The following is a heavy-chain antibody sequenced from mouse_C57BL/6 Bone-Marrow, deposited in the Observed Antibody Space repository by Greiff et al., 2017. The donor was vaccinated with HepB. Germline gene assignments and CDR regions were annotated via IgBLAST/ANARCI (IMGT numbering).Heavy chain of an antibody. J-gene: IGHJ3*01. CDR2: ISSGDSYT. CDR3: ARHRLGAWFAY. CDR1: GFTFSSYG. D-gene: IGHD4-1*01. V-gene: IGHV5-6*02. Sequence: EVKLVESGGDLVKPGGSLKLSCAASGFTFSSYGMSWVRQTPDKRLEWVATISSGDSYTYYPDSVKGRFTISRDNAKNTRYLQISSLKSEDTAMYFCARHRLGAWFAYWGQGTPVTVSA.